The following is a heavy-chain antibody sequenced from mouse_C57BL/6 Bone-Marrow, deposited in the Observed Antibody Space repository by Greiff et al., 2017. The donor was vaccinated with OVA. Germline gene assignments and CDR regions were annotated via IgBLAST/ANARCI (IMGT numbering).Heavy chain of an antibody. Sequence: VQLQQSGAELVKPGASVKLSCTASGFNFKDYYMHWVKQRTEQGLEWIGMIDPEDGETKYAQKFQGKATITADNSSNTAYLQLSLLTSEDTAVYYCARRGLGNYDISDYAFAYWGQGTLVTVSS. CDR3: ARRGLGNYDISDYAFAY. CDR2: IDPEDGET. V-gene: IGHV14-2*01. CDR1: GFNFKDYY. D-gene: IGHD2-1*01. J-gene: IGHJ3*01.